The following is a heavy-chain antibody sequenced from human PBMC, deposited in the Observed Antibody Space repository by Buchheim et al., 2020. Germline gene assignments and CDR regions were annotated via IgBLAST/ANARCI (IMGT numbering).Heavy chain of an antibody. CDR3: ARHRNIYCSSTSCYGNYFDY. Sequence: QVQLQESGPGLVKPSQTLSLTCTVSGGSISSGDYYWSWIRQPPGKGLAWIGYIYYSGSTYYNPSLKSRVTISVATSQNQFSLKLSSVTAADTAVYYCARHRNIYCSSTSCYGNYFDYWGQGTL. CDR2: IYYSGST. V-gene: IGHV4-30-4*01. CDR1: GGSISSGDYY. J-gene: IGHJ4*02. D-gene: IGHD2-2*01.